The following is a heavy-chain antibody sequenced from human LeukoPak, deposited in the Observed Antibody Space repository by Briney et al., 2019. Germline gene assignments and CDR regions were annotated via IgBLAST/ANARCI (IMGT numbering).Heavy chain of an antibody. CDR3: AREQQGRRAAFDY. D-gene: IGHD1-1*01. V-gene: IGHV3-30*02. Sequence: GGSLRLSCVAPGFTFRISGMHWVLQTPGNGLEWLAFIWFDGNEIYYGDSVKGRFTISRDNPRNTLYLQMNSLRNEDTAVYYCAREQQGRRAAFDYWGQGTPVTVSS. J-gene: IGHJ4*02. CDR2: IWFDGNEI. CDR1: GFTFRISG.